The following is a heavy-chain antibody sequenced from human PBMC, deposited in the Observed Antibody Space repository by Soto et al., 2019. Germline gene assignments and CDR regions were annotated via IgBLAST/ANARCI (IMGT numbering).Heavy chain of an antibody. D-gene: IGHD6-19*01. J-gene: IGHJ1*01. Sequence: GGSLRLSCAASGFTFSSYSMNWVRQAPGKGLEWVSYISLSSSNIRYADSVKGRFTISRDNAKNSLYLQMNSLRAEDTAVYYSAKGVPGIAVAGTGYFQHWGQGTLVTVSS. CDR3: AKGVPGIAVAGTGYFQH. CDR2: ISLSSSNI. CDR1: GFTFSSYS. V-gene: IGHV3-48*01.